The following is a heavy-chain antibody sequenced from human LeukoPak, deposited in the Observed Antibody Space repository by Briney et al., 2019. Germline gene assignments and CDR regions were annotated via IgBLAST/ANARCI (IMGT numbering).Heavy chain of an antibody. CDR1: SGSIRSYY. D-gene: IGHD5-18*01. CDR3: ARVSGYSYGSNWFDP. Sequence: SETLSLTCNVSSGSIRSYYWSWIRQPPGRGLEWIGYIFHTGTATYNPSLKSRFTMSVDTSKNQFSLKLSSVTAADTAVYYCARVSGYSYGSNWFDPWGQGTLVTVSS. CDR2: IFHTGTA. V-gene: IGHV4-59*12. J-gene: IGHJ5*02.